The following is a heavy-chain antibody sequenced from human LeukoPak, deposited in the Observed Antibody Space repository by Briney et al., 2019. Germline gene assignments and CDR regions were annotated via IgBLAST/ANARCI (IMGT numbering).Heavy chain of an antibody. CDR2: ITYNGSCS. CDR3: AREGGRVSGSGSYLLSYGIDV. V-gene: IGHV1-46*01. CDR1: GYTFTNYY. J-gene: IGHJ6*02. Sequence: ASVKVSCKASGYTFTNYYLHWVRQAPGQGLEWMGIITYNGSCSTYAQKFQGRVTMPRDTSTSTVYMELSSLRSEDTAVYYCAREGGRVSGSGSYLLSYGIDVWGQGTTVTVSS. D-gene: IGHD3-10*01.